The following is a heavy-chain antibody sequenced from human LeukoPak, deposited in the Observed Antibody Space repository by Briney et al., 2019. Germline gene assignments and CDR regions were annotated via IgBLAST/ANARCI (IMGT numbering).Heavy chain of an antibody. Sequence: ASVKVSCMPSGYDFSIYTLNWVRQVPGQGPEWMGWMNTNTGKATYAQDFRGRFVFSFDSSVSTAYLEITSLQAADTAVYYCAREEGGLDVWGQGTTVIVSS. CDR3: AREEGGLDV. J-gene: IGHJ6*02. V-gene: IGHV7-4-1*02. CDR2: MNTNTGKA. CDR1: GYDFSIYT.